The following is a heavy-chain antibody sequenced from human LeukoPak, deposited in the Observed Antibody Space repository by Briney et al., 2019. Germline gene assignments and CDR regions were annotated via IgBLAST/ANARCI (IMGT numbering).Heavy chain of an antibody. CDR1: GGSVSSYY. D-gene: IGHD3-10*01. J-gene: IGHJ4*02. CDR2: IYYSGST. V-gene: IGHV4-59*02. Sequence: SETLSLTCTVSGGSVSSYYWSWIRQPPGKGLEWIGYIYYSGSTNYNPSLKSRVTISVDTSKNQFSLKLSSVTAADTAVYYCASSGGSGSYYIGSFDYWGQGTLVTVSS. CDR3: ASSGGSGSYYIGSFDY.